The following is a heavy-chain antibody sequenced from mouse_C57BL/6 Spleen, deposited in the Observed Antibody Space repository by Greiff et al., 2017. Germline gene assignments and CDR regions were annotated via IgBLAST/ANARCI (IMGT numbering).Heavy chain of an antibody. D-gene: IGHD1-1*01. CDR3: ARSTTVVAHYAMDY. V-gene: IGHV2-2*01. Sequence: QVQLQQSGPGLVQPSQSLSITCTVSGFSLTSYGVHWVRQSPGKGLEWLGVIWSGGSTDYNAAFISRLGISKDNSKSQVFFKMNSLQADDTAIYYCARSTTVVAHYAMDYWGQGTSVTVSS. CDR1: GFSLTSYG. J-gene: IGHJ4*01. CDR2: IWSGGST.